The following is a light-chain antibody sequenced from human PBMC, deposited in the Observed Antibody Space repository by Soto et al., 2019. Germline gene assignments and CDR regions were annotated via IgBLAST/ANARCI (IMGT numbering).Light chain of an antibody. Sequence: EIVLTQSPATLSLSPGERATLSCRASQSVSNYLGWYQQKPGQAPRLLIYDASNRATAIPARFSGSGSGTDFTLTISSLVPEDFAVYYCQKGGTFGQATRLDIK. V-gene: IGKV3-11*01. CDR3: QKGGT. J-gene: IGKJ5*01. CDR2: DAS. CDR1: QSVSNY.